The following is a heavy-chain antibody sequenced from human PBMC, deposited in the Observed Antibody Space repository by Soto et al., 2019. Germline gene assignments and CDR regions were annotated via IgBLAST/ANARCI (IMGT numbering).Heavy chain of an antibody. Sequence: GASVKVSCKASGYTFTSYDINWVRQATGQGLEWMGWMNPNSGNTGYAQKFQGRVTMTRNTSISTAYMELSRLRSDDTAVYYCARPKDYGDHAFDYWGQGTLVTVSS. D-gene: IGHD4-17*01. CDR1: GYTFTSYD. J-gene: IGHJ4*02. CDR3: ARPKDYGDHAFDY. V-gene: IGHV1-8*01. CDR2: MNPNSGNT.